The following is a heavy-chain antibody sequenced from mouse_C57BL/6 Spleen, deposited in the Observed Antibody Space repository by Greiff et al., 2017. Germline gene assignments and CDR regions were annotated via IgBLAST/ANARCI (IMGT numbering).Heavy chain of an antibody. CDR2: ISSGSSTI. J-gene: IGHJ4*01. V-gene: IGHV5-17*01. CDR1: GFTFSDYG. CDR3: ARWGLIDIYAMDY. Sequence: EVQRVESGGGLVKPGGSLKLSCAASGFTFSDYGMHWVRQAPEKGLEWVAYISSGSSTIYYADTVKGRFTISRDNAKNTLFLQMTSLRSEDTAIYFCARWGLIDIYAMDYGGQGTSVTVSS. D-gene: IGHD6-5*01.